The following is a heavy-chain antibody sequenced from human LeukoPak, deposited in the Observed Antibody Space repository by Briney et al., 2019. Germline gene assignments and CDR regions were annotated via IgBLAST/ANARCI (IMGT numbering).Heavy chain of an antibody. CDR1: GYTFTDYY. D-gene: IGHD3-22*01. CDR2: INPSGGST. CDR3: ARAGSFDYYDSSGYYGLDY. V-gene: IGHV1-46*01. Sequence: ASVKVSCKASGYTFTDYYMHWVRQAPGQGLEWMGIINPSGGSTSYAQKFQGRVTMTRDMSTSTVYMELSSLRSEDTAVYYCARAGSFDYYDSSGYYGLDYWGQGTLVTVSS. J-gene: IGHJ4*02.